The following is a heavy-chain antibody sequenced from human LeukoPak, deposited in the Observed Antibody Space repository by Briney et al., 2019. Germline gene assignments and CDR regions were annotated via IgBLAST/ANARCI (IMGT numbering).Heavy chain of an antibody. V-gene: IGHV4-59*08. CDR2: IYYSGST. Sequence: PSGTLSLTCTVSGGSISSYYWSWIRQPPGKGLEWIGYIYYSGSTNYNPSLKSRVTISVDTSKNQFSLKLSSVTAADTAVYYCATLRYPYWYFDLWGRGTLVTVSS. D-gene: IGHD1-1*01. J-gene: IGHJ2*01. CDR1: GGSISSYY. CDR3: ATLRYPYWYFDL.